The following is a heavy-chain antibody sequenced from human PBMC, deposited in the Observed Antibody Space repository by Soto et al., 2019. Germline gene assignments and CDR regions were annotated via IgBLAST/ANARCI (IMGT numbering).Heavy chain of an antibody. D-gene: IGHD3-10*01. Sequence: GGSLRLSCAASAFTFSSYAMHWVRQAPGKGLEWVAVISYDGSNKYYADSVKGRFTISRDNSKNTLYLQMNSLRAEDTAVYYCARGITMVRGVIAYYYYGMDVWGQGTTVTVSS. CDR2: ISYDGSNK. V-gene: IGHV3-30-3*01. CDR3: ARGITMVRGVIAYYYYGMDV. J-gene: IGHJ6*02. CDR1: AFTFSSYA.